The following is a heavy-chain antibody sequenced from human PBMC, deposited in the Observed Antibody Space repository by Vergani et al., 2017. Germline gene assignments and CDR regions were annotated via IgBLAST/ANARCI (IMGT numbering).Heavy chain of an antibody. Sequence: QVQLVESGGGVVQSGRSLRLSCAASRFNFSNYAMHWVRQAPGKGLEWVAVISYDGRNKYYADSVKGRFTISRDNSKNTLYLQMNSLRAEDTAVYYCARDLQGATDAFDIWGQGTMVTVSS. D-gene: IGHD1-26*01. CDR2: ISYDGRNK. J-gene: IGHJ3*02. CDR1: RFNFSNYA. CDR3: ARDLQGATDAFDI. V-gene: IGHV3-30*04.